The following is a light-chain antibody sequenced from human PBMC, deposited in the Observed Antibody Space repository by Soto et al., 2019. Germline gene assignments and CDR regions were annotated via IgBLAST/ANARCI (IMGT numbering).Light chain of an antibody. CDR2: EVS. J-gene: IGLJ1*01. CDR1: SSDVGGYNY. Sequence: QSALTQPASVSGSPGQSITISCTGTSSDVGGYNYVSWYQHHPGKAPKLMIFEVSNRPSGVSSRFSGSKSGNTASLTISGLQAEDEADYYCSSYSNNSIHFGTGTKLTVL. CDR3: SSYSNNSIH. V-gene: IGLV2-14*01.